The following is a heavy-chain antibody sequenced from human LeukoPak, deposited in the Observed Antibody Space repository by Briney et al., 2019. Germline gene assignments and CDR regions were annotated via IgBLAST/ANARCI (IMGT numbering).Heavy chain of an antibody. V-gene: IGHV4-61*02. J-gene: IGHJ3*02. Sequence: KPSETLSLTCTVSGGSISSGSYYWGWLRQPAGKGLEWIGRIYTTGSTNYNPSLKSRVTISVDTSKNQFSLKLRSVTAADTAVYYCARGDLLGAFDIWGQGTMVTVSS. CDR2: IYTTGST. D-gene: IGHD2-21*02. CDR3: ARGDLLGAFDI. CDR1: GGSISSGSYY.